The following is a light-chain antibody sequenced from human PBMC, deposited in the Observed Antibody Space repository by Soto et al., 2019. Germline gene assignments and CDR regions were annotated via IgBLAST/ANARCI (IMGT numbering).Light chain of an antibody. Sequence: DIVMTQSPDSLAVSLGERATINCKSSQSVLYSSNNKNYLAWYQQKPGQPPKLLIYWASTRESGVPDRFSGSGSGTDFTLTISSLQAEDAAVYYCQQYYSTPYTFGRGTKLEIK. CDR1: QSVLYSSNNKNY. CDR3: QQYYSTPYT. CDR2: WAS. J-gene: IGKJ2*01. V-gene: IGKV4-1*01.